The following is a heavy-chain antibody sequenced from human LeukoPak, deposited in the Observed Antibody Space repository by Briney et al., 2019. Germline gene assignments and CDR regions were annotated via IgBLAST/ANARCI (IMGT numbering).Heavy chain of an antibody. D-gene: IGHD6-13*01. V-gene: IGHV4-34*01. Sequence: SETLSLTCTVSGGSISSYYWSWIRQPPGKGLEWIGEINHSGSTNYNPSLKSRVTISVDTSKNQFSLKLSSVTAADTAVYYCARESVIAAAGSATSLFDYWGQGTLVTVSS. CDR1: GGSISSYY. J-gene: IGHJ4*02. CDR2: INHSGST. CDR3: ARESVIAAAGSATSLFDY.